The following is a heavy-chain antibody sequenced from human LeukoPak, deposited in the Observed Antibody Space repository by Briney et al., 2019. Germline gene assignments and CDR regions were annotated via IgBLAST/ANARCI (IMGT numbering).Heavy chain of an antibody. CDR3: ARDRSGIAAAGTDY. V-gene: IGHV1-2*02. Sequence: ASVKVSCKASGYTFTGYYMHWVRQAPGQGLEWMGWINPNSGGTNYAQTFQGRVTMTRDTSISTAYMELSRLRSDDTAVYYCARDRSGIAAAGTDYWGQGTLVTVSS. D-gene: IGHD6-13*01. CDR1: GYTFTGYY. CDR2: INPNSGGT. J-gene: IGHJ4*02.